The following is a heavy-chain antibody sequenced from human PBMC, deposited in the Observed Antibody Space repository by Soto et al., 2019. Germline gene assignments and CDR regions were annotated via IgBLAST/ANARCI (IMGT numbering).Heavy chain of an antibody. CDR3: ARDLGTAMVTSSWFDP. J-gene: IGHJ5*02. D-gene: IGHD5-18*01. CDR2: IIPIFGTA. Sequence: ASVKVSCKASGGTFSSYAISWVRQAPGQGLEWMGGIIPIFGTANYAQKFQGRVTITADESTSTAYMELSSLRSEDTAVYYCARDLGTAMVTSSWFDPRGQGTPVTVCS. V-gene: IGHV1-69*13. CDR1: GGTFSSYA.